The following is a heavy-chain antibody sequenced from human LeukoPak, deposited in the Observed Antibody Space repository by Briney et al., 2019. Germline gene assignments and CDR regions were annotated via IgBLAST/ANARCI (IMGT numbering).Heavy chain of an antibody. CDR1: GGSFSGYY. CDR3: ASNQDGYNSNQPWAFDI. J-gene: IGHJ3*02. CDR2: INHSGST. D-gene: IGHD5-24*01. V-gene: IGHV4-34*01. Sequence: SETLSLTCAVYGGSFSGYYWSWIRQPPGKGVEWIGEINHSGSTNYNPSLKSRVTISVDTSKNQFSLKLSSVTAADTAVYYCASNQDGYNSNQPWAFDIWGQGTMVTVSS.